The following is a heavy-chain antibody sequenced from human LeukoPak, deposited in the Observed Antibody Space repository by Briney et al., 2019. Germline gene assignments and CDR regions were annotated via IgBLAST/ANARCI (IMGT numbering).Heavy chain of an antibody. D-gene: IGHD3-10*01. CDR1: GYTFTGYY. Sequence: ASVKVSCKASGYTFTGYYMHWVRQAPGQGLEWMGWINPNSGGTNYAQEFQGRVTMTRDTSISTAYMELSRLRSDDTAVYYCARDAGAYYMDVWGKGTTVTVSS. V-gene: IGHV1-2*02. CDR3: ARDAGAYYMDV. J-gene: IGHJ6*03. CDR2: INPNSGGT.